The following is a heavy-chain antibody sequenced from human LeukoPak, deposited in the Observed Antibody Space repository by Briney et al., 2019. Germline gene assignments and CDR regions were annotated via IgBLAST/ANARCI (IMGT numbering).Heavy chain of an antibody. Sequence: GGSLRLSCAASGFTFSSYSMNWVRQAPGKGLEWGSSISSSSSYIYYADSVKGRFTISRDNAKNSLYLQMNSLRAEDTAVYYCARLVVVPAAKIYYFDYWGQGTLVTVSS. V-gene: IGHV3-21*01. CDR1: GFTFSSYS. D-gene: IGHD2-2*01. J-gene: IGHJ4*02. CDR3: ARLVVVPAAKIYYFDY. CDR2: ISSSSSYI.